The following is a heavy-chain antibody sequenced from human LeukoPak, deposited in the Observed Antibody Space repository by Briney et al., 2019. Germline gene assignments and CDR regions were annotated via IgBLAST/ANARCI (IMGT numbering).Heavy chain of an antibody. CDR1: GYTFSGYY. CDR2: IYPNSGDT. J-gene: IGHJ4*02. D-gene: IGHD6-19*01. CDR3: ARGSVTGGWYLNLGY. V-gene: IGHV1-2*02. Sequence: GASVKVSCKASGYTFSGYYMHWVRRAPGQGLEWMGWIYPNSGDTNYAQNFQGRVTMTRDTSISTVYMELTRLTSDDTAVYYCARGSVTGGWYLNLGYWGQGTLVTVPS.